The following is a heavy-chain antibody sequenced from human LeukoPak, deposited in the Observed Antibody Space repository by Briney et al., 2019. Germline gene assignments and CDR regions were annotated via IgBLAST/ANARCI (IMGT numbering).Heavy chain of an antibody. D-gene: IGHD5-12*01. Sequence: GASVKVSCKASGYTFTSYDINGVRQATGQGLEWMGWMNPNSGNTGYAQKFQGRVTMTRNTSISTAYMGLSSLRSEDTAVYYCARGATIIYRWFDPWGQGTLVTVSS. CDR2: MNPNSGNT. V-gene: IGHV1-8*01. CDR3: ARGATIIYRWFDP. J-gene: IGHJ5*02. CDR1: GYTFTSYD.